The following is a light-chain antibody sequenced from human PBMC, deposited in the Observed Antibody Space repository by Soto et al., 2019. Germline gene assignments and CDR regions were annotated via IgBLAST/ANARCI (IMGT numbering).Light chain of an antibody. V-gene: IGLV2-23*02. J-gene: IGLJ1*01. CDR1: SSDVGSYSL. CDR2: EVS. CDR3: CSYAGGSTYV. Sequence: QSGLTQPASVSGSPGQSITISCTGSSSDVGSYSLVSWYQHHPGKAPELMIYEVSKRPSGVSNRFSGSKSGNTVSLTISGLQAEDEADYYCCSYAGGSTYVFGSGTKVTVL.